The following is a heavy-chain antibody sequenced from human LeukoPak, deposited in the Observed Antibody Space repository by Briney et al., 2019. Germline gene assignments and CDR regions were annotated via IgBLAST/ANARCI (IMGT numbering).Heavy chain of an antibody. V-gene: IGHV3-21*01. D-gene: IGHD5-18*01. J-gene: IGHJ4*02. CDR3: ARASGDIVETATMGSY. CDR2: ISSSSSSI. Sequence: GGSLRLSCAASGFTFSSYSMNWVRQAPGKGLEWVSSISSSSSSIYYADSVKGRFTISRDNAKNSLYLQMNSLRSEDTAVYYCARASGDIVETATMGSYWGQGTLVTVSS. CDR1: GFTFSSYS.